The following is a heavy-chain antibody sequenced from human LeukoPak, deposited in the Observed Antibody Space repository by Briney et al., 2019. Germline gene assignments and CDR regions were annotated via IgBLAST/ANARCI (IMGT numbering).Heavy chain of an antibody. CDR3: AKVRFGVTARYHFDF. D-gene: IGHD3-10*01. V-gene: IGHV3-23*01. J-gene: IGHJ4*02. CDR2: ISTSGGST. CDR1: GFTFSSYA. Sequence: GGSLRLSCAASGFTFSSYAMSWVRQAPGKGLEGVSTISTSGGSTYYAGSVKGRFTISRDNSKNTLYLQMNSLRAEDTAVYYCAKVRFGVTARYHFDFWGQGTLVTVSS.